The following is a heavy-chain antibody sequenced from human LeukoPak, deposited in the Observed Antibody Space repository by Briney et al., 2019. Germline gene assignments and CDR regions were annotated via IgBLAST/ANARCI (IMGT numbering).Heavy chain of an antibody. D-gene: IGHD4-17*01. Sequence: GRSLRLSCAASGFTFADYAMHWVRQTPGKGLEWVLGISWNSGSIGYADSVKGRFTISRDNAKNSLYLQMNSLRAEDTALYYCTKVGSYGEYDDYWGQGTLVTVSS. J-gene: IGHJ4*02. CDR1: GFTFADYA. CDR3: TKVGSYGEYDDY. V-gene: IGHV3-9*01. CDR2: ISWNSGSI.